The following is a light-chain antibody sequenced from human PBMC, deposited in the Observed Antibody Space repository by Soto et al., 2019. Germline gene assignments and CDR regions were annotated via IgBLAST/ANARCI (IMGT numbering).Light chain of an antibody. J-gene: IGLJ1*01. CDR3: QVWDSLSDHHV. Sequence: SYELTQPPSVSVAPGQTARVSCGGNRLETKIVFWYQQKPGQAPVLVVRDDSVRPSGIPERFSGSNSGGTATLTITGVDAGDEADYYCQVWDSLSDHHVFGPGTKLTVL. V-gene: IGLV3-21*02. CDR2: DDS. CDR1: RLETKI.